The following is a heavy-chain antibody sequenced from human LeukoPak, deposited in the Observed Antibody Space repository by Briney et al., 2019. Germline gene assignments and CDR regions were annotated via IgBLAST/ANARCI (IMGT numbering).Heavy chain of an antibody. CDR2: IYPRDSDT. D-gene: IGHD6-13*01. CDR3: ARLSSSWYFDY. CDR1: GYRFSSHW. J-gene: IGHJ4*02. Sequence: GESLKISCKSSGYRFSSHWIGWVRQMPGKGLEWMGIIYPRDSDTKYSPSFQGQVTISADKSISTAYLQWSSLKASDTAMYYCARLSSSWYFDYWGQGTLVTVSS. V-gene: IGHV5-51*01.